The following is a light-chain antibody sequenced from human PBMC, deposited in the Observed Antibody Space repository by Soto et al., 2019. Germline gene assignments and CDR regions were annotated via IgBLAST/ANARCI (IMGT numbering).Light chain of an antibody. J-gene: IGKJ2*01. CDR1: QSVLYSSNNKNY. V-gene: IGKV4-1*01. CDR3: QQYYSTPYT. CDR2: WAS. Sequence: DIVMTQSPDSLAVSLGERATINCKSYQSVLYSSNNKNYLAWYQQKPGQPPKLLISWASTRESGVPVRFSGSGSGTEFTLTISSLQAEDVAVYYCQQYYSTPYTVGQGTRLEIK.